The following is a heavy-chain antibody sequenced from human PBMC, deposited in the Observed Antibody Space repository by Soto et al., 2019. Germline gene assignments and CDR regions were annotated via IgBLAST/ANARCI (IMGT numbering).Heavy chain of an antibody. J-gene: IGHJ5*02. V-gene: IGHV1-58*01. Sequence: ASVKVSCKASGLTFSNSAVQWVRQARGQRLEWKGWIVVASGNTNYAQKYQQRVTITRDMSTGTAYLELNTLISEDTAVYYCAADDMMLVLWGQGTQVTVSS. D-gene: IGHD3-16*01. CDR3: AADDMMLVL. CDR2: IVVASGNT. CDR1: GLTFSNSA.